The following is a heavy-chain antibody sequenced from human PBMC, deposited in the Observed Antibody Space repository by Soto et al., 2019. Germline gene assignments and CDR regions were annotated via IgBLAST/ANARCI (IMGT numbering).Heavy chain of an antibody. CDR1: GGSISSGGYY. D-gene: IGHD6-13*01. J-gene: IGHJ2*01. CDR3: ARGRVPTRPAGGGWGYWYFDL. CDR2: IYYSGST. Sequence: QVQLQESGPGLVKPSQTLSLTCTVSGGSISSGGYYWSWIRQHPGKGLEWIGYIYYSGSTYYNPSLKSRVTISVDTSKNQFSLKLSSVTAADTAVYYCARGRVPTRPAGGGWGYWYFDLWGRGTLVTVSS. V-gene: IGHV4-31*03.